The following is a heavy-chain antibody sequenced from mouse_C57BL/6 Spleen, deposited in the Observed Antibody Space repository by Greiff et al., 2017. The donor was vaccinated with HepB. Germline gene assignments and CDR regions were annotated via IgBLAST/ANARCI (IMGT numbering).Heavy chain of an antibody. CDR3: ARDRYYSNYGYFDV. V-gene: IGHV5-16*01. J-gene: IGHJ1*03. CDR1: GFTFSDYY. Sequence: EVKLVESEGGLVQPGSSMKLSCTASGFTFSDYYMAWVRQVPEKGLEWVANINYDGSSTYYLDSLKSRFIISRDNAKNILYLQMSSLKSEDTATYYCARDRYYSNYGYFDVWGTGTTVTVSS. D-gene: IGHD2-5*01. CDR2: INYDGSST.